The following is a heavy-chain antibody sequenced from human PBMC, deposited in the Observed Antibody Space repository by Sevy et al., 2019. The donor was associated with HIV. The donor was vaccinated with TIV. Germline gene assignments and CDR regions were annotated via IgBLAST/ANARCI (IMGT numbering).Heavy chain of an antibody. D-gene: IGHD3-22*01. CDR1: GYAFIKHH. V-gene: IGHV1-18*01. Sequence: ASEKVSCKTSGYAFIKHHLRWVRQAPGQGLEWMGCIRTYNGETKDAQKFQGRATMTTDTSTSTAYMELRSLRSDDTAVYYCAKDSDGSGRYYLDYFDSWGQGTLVTVSS. CDR2: IRTYNGET. J-gene: IGHJ4*02. CDR3: AKDSDGSGRYYLDYFDS.